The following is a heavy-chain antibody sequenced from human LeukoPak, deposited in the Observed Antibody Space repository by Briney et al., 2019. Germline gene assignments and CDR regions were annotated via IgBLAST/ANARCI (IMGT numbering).Heavy chain of an antibody. J-gene: IGHJ4*02. Sequence: SETLSLTCTVSGGSISSYYWSWIRQPPGKGLEGIGYIYYSGSTNYNPSLKSRVTISVDTSKNQFSLKLSSVTAADTAVYYCARAGDDYGDYVPYYFDYWGQGTMVTVSS. V-gene: IGHV4-59*01. CDR3: ARAGDDYGDYVPYYFDY. CDR1: GGSISSYY. CDR2: IYYSGST. D-gene: IGHD4-17*01.